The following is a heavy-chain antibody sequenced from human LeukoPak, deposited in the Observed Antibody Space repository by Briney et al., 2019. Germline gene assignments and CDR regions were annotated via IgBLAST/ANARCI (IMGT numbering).Heavy chain of an antibody. J-gene: IGHJ4*02. D-gene: IGHD1-26*01. Sequence: SETLSLTCTVSGDSISSSNYYWGWIRQPPGKGLEWIGSIYYSGSTYYNPSLKSRVTISVDTFRNQFSLKLSSVTAADTAVYYCARRRGALDYWGQGTLVTVPS. CDR3: ARRRGALDY. V-gene: IGHV4-39*01. CDR1: GDSISSSNYY. CDR2: IYYSGST.